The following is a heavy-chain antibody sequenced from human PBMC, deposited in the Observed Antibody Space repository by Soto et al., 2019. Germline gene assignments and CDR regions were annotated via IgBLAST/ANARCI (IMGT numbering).Heavy chain of an antibody. Sequence: GYALNISCTGSGYSFASYWITWVRQKPGKGLEWMGRIDPSDSQTYYSPSFRGHVTISVTKSITTVFLQWSSLRASDTAMYYCARQIYDSDTGPNFQYYFDSWGQGTPVTVSS. CDR2: IDPSDSQT. CDR3: ARQIYDSDTGPNFQYYFDS. V-gene: IGHV5-10-1*01. D-gene: IGHD3-22*01. J-gene: IGHJ4*02. CDR1: GYSFASYW.